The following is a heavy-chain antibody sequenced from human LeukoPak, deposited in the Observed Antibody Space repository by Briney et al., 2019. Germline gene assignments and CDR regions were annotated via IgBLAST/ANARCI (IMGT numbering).Heavy chain of an antibody. CDR2: ISYDGSNK. J-gene: IGHJ4*02. V-gene: IGHV3-30*04. CDR3: ARAGYSSGWYTIRAHFDY. D-gene: IGHD6-19*01. Sequence: GGSLRLSCAASGFTFSSYAMHWVRQAPGKGLEWVAVISYDGSNKYYADSVKGRFTISRDNSKNTLYLQMNSLRAEDTAVYNCARAGYSSGWYTIRAHFDYWGQGTLVTVSS. CDR1: GFTFSSYA.